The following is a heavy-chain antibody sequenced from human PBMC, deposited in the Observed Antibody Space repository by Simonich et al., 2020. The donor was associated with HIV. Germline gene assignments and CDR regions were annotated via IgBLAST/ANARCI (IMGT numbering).Heavy chain of an antibody. J-gene: IGHJ4*02. CDR2: INHSGSN. V-gene: IGHV4-34*01. CDR3: ARGFYQRLYYFDY. CDR1: GGSFSGYY. D-gene: IGHD2-2*01. Sequence: QVQLQQWGAGLLKPSETLSLTCAVYGGSFSGYYWSWIRQPQGKGLEWLGEINHSGSNNYNPSLKGRVTISVDTSKNQFSLKLSSVTAADTAVYYCARGFYQRLYYFDYWGQGTLVTVSS.